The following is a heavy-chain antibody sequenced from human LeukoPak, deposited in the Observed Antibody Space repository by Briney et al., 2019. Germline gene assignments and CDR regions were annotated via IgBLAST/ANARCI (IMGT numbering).Heavy chain of an antibody. CDR1: GYTLTELS. V-gene: IGHV1-24*01. Sequence: GASVKVSCKASGYTLTELSMHWVRQAPGKGLEWMGGFDPEDGETIYAQKFQGRVTMTEDTSTDTAYMELSSLRSEDTAVYYCARAYPSLRFSQFDPWGQGTLVTVSS. CDR2: FDPEDGET. J-gene: IGHJ5*02. CDR3: ARAYPSLRFSQFDP. D-gene: IGHD3-3*01.